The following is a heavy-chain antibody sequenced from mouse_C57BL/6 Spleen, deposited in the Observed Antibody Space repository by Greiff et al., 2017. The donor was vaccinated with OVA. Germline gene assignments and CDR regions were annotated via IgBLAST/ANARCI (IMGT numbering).Heavy chain of an antibody. J-gene: IGHJ4*01. CDR3: ARDFYGYDEGYAMDY. Sequence: EVKLVESVAELVRPGASVKLSCTASGFNIKNTYMHWVKQRPEQGLEWIGRIDPANGNTKYAPKFQGKATITADTSSNTAYLQLSSLTSEDTAIYYCARDFYGYDEGYAMDYWGQGTSVTVSS. V-gene: IGHV14-3*01. CDR1: GFNIKNTY. D-gene: IGHD2-2*01. CDR2: IDPANGNT.